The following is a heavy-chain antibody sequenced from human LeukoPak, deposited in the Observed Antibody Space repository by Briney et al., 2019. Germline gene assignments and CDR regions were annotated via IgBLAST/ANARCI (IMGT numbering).Heavy chain of an antibody. Sequence: PSETLSLTCTVSGGSISSSSYYWGWIRQPPGKGLEWIGSIYYSGSTYYNPSLKSRVTISVDTSKNQFSLKLSSVTAADTAVYYCARDWGGGSYPNYYYYYMDVWGKGTTVTVSS. CDR1: GGSISSSSYY. D-gene: IGHD1-26*01. CDR2: IYYSGST. J-gene: IGHJ6*03. V-gene: IGHV4-39*07. CDR3: ARDWGGGSYPNYYYYYMDV.